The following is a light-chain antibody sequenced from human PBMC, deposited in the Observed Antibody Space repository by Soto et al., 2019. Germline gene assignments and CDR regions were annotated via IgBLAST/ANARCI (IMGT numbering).Light chain of an antibody. CDR3: QQLSSYPIT. CDR1: QSVSSYY. CDR2: AAS. Sequence: EIVLTQSPGTLSLSPGERATLSCRASQSVSSYYLAWYQQKPGQAPRLLIYAASSRATGIPDRFSGGGSGTDFTLTISSLQPEDFASYYCQQLSSYPITFGQGTRLEIK. J-gene: IGKJ5*01. V-gene: IGKV3-20*01.